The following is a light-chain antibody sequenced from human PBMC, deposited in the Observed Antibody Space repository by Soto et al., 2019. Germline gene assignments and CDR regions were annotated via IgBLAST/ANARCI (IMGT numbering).Light chain of an antibody. CDR3: SSYTGRSTRV. Sequence: QSVLTQPASVSGSPGQSITISGTGTSSDFGGYNYVSWYQHHPGKAPKLIIYEVSNRPSGVSNRFSGSKSGNTSSLTISGLQAEDEADYYCSSYTGRSTRVFGTGTKVTVL. V-gene: IGLV2-14*01. J-gene: IGLJ1*01. CDR1: SSDFGGYNY. CDR2: EVS.